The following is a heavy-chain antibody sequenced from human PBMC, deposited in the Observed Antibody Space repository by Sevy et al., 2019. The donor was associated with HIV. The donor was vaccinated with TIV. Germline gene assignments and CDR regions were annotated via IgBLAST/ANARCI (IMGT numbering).Heavy chain of an antibody. J-gene: IGHJ4*02. CDR3: ARGVFMPAQGHFAY. D-gene: IGHD2-8*01. Sequence: ASVKVSCKASGYTFTDYYMHWVRQAPGQGLEWMGRINPNSGGTNYAQKFQGRVTMTRDTSISTVYMELSRLTSDDSAVYYCARGVFMPAQGHFAYWGQGTLVTDSS. CDR1: GYTFTDYY. V-gene: IGHV1-2*06. CDR2: INPNSGGT.